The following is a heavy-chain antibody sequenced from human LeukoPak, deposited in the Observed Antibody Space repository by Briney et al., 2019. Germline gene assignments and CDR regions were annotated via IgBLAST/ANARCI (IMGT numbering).Heavy chain of an antibody. J-gene: IGHJ5*02. CDR2: IYHSGST. CDR3: ARGPKYYYGSGAGGFDP. Sequence: PSETLSLTCTVSGYSISSGYYWGWIRQPPGKGLEWIGSIYHSGSTYYNPSLKSRVTISVDTSKNQFSLKLSSVTAADTAVYYCARGPKYYYGSGAGGFDPWGQGTLVTVSS. D-gene: IGHD3-10*01. CDR1: GYSISSGYY. V-gene: IGHV4-38-2*02.